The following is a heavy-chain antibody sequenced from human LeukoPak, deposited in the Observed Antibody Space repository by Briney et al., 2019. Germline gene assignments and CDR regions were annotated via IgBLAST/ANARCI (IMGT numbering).Heavy chain of an antibody. J-gene: IGHJ1*01. V-gene: IGHV4-59*01. CDR2: IYYSGTT. CDR1: GGSINNYY. CDR3: AREGIRGSYYTD. Sequence: PSETLSLTCTVSGGSINNYYWSWIRQPPGKGLEWIGYIYYSGTTKYNPSLSSRVTISVDTSKNQFSLNLTSVTAADTAVYYCAREGIRGSYYTDWGQGTLVIVSS. D-gene: IGHD1-26*01.